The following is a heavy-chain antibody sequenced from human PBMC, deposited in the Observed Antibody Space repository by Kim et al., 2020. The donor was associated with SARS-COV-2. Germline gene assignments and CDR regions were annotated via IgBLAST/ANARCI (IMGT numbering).Heavy chain of an antibody. J-gene: IGHJ6*02. D-gene: IGHD4-17*01. V-gene: IGHV3-11*01. CDR2: ISGRSSAI. CDR1: GFTFGDYY. Sequence: GGSLRLSCAASGFTFGDYYMSWIRQAPGKGLEWLSYISGRSSAIYYADSVKGRFTISRDNAKNSLFLQMSGLRAEYTAVYYCARDHYGANYGMDVWGQGTTVTVSS. CDR3: ARDHYGANYGMDV.